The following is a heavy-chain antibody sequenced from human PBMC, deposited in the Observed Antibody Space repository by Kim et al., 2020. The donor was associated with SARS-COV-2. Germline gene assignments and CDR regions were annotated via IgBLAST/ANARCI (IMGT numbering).Heavy chain of an antibody. CDR1: GGSFSGYY. CDR3: ARASTQLARERYFDY. J-gene: IGHJ4*02. Sequence: SETLSLTCAVYGGSFSGYYWSWIRQPPGKGLEWIGEINHSGSTNYNPSLKSRVTISVDTSKNQFSLKLSSVTAADTAVYYCARASTQLARERYFDYWGQGTLVTVSS. D-gene: IGHD1-26*01. CDR2: INHSGST. V-gene: IGHV4-34*01.